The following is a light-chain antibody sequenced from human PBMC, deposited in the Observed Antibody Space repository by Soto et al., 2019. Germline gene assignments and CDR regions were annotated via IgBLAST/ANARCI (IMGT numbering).Light chain of an antibody. Sequence: EIVLTQSPATLSLSPGERATLSCRASQSVTSRLAWYQQRPCQAPRLLIFDASYRATGVPGRFSGSASGTDSTLTISSLEPEDFAVYYCPQRYNWPLTFGGGTKVDIK. CDR3: PQRYNWPLT. V-gene: IGKV3-11*01. J-gene: IGKJ4*01. CDR2: DAS. CDR1: QSVTSR.